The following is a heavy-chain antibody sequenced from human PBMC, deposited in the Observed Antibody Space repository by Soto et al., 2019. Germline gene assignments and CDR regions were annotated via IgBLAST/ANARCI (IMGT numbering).Heavy chain of an antibody. CDR3: ARCSGCYGQCYFDC. Sequence: DVQLVETVGGLIQPGGSLRLSCAASGFIVSSSYMSWVRQAPGKGLEWVSVIYSDGRTYYADSVKGRFTISRDNSKNTLYLQMNSLSAEDTAVYYCARCSGCYGQCYFDCWGQGTVVTVSS. CDR2: IYSDGRT. CDR1: GFIVSSSY. V-gene: IGHV3-53*02. J-gene: IGHJ4*02. D-gene: IGHD6-25*01.